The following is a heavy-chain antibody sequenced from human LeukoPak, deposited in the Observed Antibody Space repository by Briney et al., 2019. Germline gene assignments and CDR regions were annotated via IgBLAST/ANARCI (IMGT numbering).Heavy chain of an antibody. D-gene: IGHD5-24*01. CDR1: GFTFSSYD. CDR3: ARDGYNEEDWYFDL. CDR2: ISYDGNNK. J-gene: IGHJ2*01. Sequence: GRSLRLSCAASGFTFSSYDMHWVRQAPGKGLEGVSVISYDGNNKYYADSVKGRFTISRDNSKKTLYLQMNSLRVEDTAVYYCARDGYNEEDWYFDLWGRGILVTVSS. V-gene: IGHV3-30-3*01.